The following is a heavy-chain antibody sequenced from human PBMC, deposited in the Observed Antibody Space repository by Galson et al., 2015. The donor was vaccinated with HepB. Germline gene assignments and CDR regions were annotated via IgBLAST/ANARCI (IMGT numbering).Heavy chain of an antibody. CDR1: GFTFSSYS. V-gene: IGHV3-21*01. J-gene: IGHJ6*02. CDR2: ISSSSSYI. D-gene: IGHD6-13*01. CDR3: ARVQQLVTDYYGMDV. Sequence: LRLSCAASGFTFSSYSMNWVRQAPGKGLEWVSSISSSSSYIYYADSVKGRFTISRDNAKNSLYLQMNSLRAEDTAVYYCARVQQLVTDYYGMDVWGQGTTVTVSS.